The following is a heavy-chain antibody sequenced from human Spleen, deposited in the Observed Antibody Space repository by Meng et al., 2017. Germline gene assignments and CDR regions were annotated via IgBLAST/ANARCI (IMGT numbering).Heavy chain of an antibody. V-gene: IGHV4-34*01. D-gene: IGHD4-11*01. CDR2: INHSGST. Sequence: QLRRGRADVLSPSDTLSLTCVVSGGSFSDYYRSWIRHPPGKGLEWIGEINHSGSTNYNPSLESRATISVDTSQNNLSLKLSSVTAADSAVYYCARGPTTMAHDFDYWGQGTLVTVSS. CDR3: ARGPTTMAHDFDY. CDR1: GGSFSDYY. J-gene: IGHJ4*02.